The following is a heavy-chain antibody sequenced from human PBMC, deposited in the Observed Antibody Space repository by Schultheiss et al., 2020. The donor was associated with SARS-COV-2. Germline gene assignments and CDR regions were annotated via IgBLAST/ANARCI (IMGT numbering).Heavy chain of an antibody. J-gene: IGHJ4*02. CDR2: ISYDGSNK. Sequence: GGSLRLSCAASGFTFSSYAMHWVRQAPGKGLEWVAVISYDGSNKYYADSVKGRFTISRDNSKNTLYLQMNSLRAEDTAVYYCARDLIAVSGIPFDSWGQGTLVTVSS. D-gene: IGHD6-19*01. CDR3: ARDLIAVSGIPFDS. CDR1: GFTFSSYA. V-gene: IGHV3-30-3*01.